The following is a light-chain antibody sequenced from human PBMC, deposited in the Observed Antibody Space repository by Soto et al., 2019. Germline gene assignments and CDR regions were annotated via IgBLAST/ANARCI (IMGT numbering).Light chain of an antibody. V-gene: IGKV3-20*01. J-gene: IGKJ1*01. Sequence: EIVLTQSPGTLPLSPGESATLSCRTSQRLRSSYLAWYQQKPGQAPRLLIYSASNRAAGVPDRFSGSGSGADFSLTISSLQPEDFAVYYCQQFGRSPWTFGQGTTGDIK. CDR2: SAS. CDR1: QRLRSSY. CDR3: QQFGRSPWT.